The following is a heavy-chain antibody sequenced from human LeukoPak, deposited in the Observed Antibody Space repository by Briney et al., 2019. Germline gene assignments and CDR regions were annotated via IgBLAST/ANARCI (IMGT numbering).Heavy chain of an antibody. CDR1: GFTFSSYE. Sequence: GGSLRFSCAASGFTFSSYEMNWVRQAPGKGLEWVSYISSSGSTIYYADSVKGRFTISRDNAKNSLYLQMNSLRAEDTAVYYCARDTNPPYYYDTSGYYDYWGQGTLVTVSS. D-gene: IGHD3-22*01. CDR2: ISSSGSTI. V-gene: IGHV3-48*03. CDR3: ARDTNPPYYYDTSGYYDY. J-gene: IGHJ4*02.